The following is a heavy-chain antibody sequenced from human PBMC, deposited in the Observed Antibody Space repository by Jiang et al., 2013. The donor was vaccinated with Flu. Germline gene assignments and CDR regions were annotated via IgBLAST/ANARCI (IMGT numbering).Heavy chain of an antibody. J-gene: IGHJ4*02. CDR2: SSLSLVQ. V-gene: IGHV1-69*01. CDR3: ARAGRGYYGSGHDY. CDR1: SSYA. D-gene: IGHD3-10*01. Sequence: SSYAISWVRQAPRTRALSGWEGSSLSLVQQTNAQKFQGRVTITADESTSTAYMELSSLRSEDTAVYYCARAGRGYYGSGHDYWGQGTLVTVSS.